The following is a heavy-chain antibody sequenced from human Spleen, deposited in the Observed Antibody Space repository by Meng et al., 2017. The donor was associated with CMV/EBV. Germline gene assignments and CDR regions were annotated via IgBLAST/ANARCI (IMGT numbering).Heavy chain of an antibody. CDR1: GGSISTYY. CDR2: IYYTGDT. V-gene: IGHV4-59*01. J-gene: IGHJ4*02. D-gene: IGHD2-15*01. CDR3: ARDFPYCSGGSCYSDYFDY. Sequence: SETLSLTCTVSGGSISTYYWSWIRQPPGKGLEWIGYIYYTGDTNYNPSLKSRVSMSVDTSRNQFSLKLSSVTAADTAVYYCARDFPYCSGGSCYSDYFDYWGQGTLVTVSS.